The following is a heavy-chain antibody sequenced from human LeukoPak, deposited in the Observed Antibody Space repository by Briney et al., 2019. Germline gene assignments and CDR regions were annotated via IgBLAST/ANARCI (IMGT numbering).Heavy chain of an antibody. CDR1: GYTFTGYY. CDR2: INPNSGGT. V-gene: IGHV1-2*02. CDR3: ARDQGPAYGMDV. Sequence: GASVKVSCKASGYTFTGYYMHWVRQAPGQGLEWMGWINPNSGGTNYAQKFQGRVTMTRDTSTSTVYMELSSLRSEDTAVYYCARDQGPAYGMDVWGQGTTVTVSS. J-gene: IGHJ6*02.